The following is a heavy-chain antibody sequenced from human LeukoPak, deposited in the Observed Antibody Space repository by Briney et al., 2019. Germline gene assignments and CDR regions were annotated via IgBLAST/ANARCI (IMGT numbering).Heavy chain of an antibody. Sequence: SSETLSLTCKVSGDSISSGTYYWSWVRQPAGKDLEWVGRIYKSGSTNYNPSLKSRVSISVDTSKNQFSLKVNFVTAADTAVYYCARAPRRYGSFDFWGQGILVTVSS. J-gene: IGHJ4*02. CDR1: GDSISSGTYY. CDR3: ARAPRRYGSFDF. D-gene: IGHD5-18*01. V-gene: IGHV4-61*02. CDR2: IYKSGST.